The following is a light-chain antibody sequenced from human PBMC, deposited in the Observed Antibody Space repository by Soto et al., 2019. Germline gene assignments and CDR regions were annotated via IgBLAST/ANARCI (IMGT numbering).Light chain of an antibody. CDR1: SSNIGAGYD. CDR3: QSYDSSRSWV. CDR2: GNS. J-gene: IGLJ3*02. Sequence: QPVLTQPPSVSGAPGQRVTISCTGSSSNIGAGYDVHWYQQLPGTAPKLLIYGNSNRPSGVPDRFSGSKSGTSASLAITGLQAEDEADYYCQSYDSSRSWVFGGGTKVTVL. V-gene: IGLV1-40*01.